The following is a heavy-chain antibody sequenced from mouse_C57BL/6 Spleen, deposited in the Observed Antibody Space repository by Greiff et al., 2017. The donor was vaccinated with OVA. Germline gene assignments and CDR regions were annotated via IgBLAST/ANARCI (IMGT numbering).Heavy chain of an antibody. D-gene: IGHD1-1*01. CDR2: IYPRSGNT. V-gene: IGHV1-81*01. Sequence: QVQLQQSGAELARPGASVKLSCKASGYTFTSYGISWVKQRTGQGLEWIGEIYPRSGNTYYNEKFKGKATLTADKSSSTAYMKLRSLTSEDSAVYFCARSEGFITTVVDFDYWGQGTTLTVSS. J-gene: IGHJ2*01. CDR3: ARSEGFITTVVDFDY. CDR1: GYTFTSYG.